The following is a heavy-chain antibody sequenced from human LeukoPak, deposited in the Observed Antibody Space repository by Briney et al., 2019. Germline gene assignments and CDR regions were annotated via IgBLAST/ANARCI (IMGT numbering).Heavy chain of an antibody. J-gene: IGHJ6*03. CDR3: ARDPTYSSSWLRYYYYMDV. Sequence: PGGSLRLSCAASGFTFSDYYMSWIRQAPGKGLEWVSYISSSGSTIYYADSVKGRFTISRDNAKNSLFLQMNSLRAEDTAVYYCARDPTYSSSWLRYYYYMDVWGKGTTVTVSS. CDR2: ISSSGSTI. CDR1: GFTFSDYY. V-gene: IGHV3-11*04. D-gene: IGHD6-13*01.